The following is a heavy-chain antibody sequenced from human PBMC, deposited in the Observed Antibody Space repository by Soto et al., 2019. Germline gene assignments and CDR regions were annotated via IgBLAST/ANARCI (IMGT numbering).Heavy chain of an antibody. Sequence: EVQVVESGGGLVKPGGSLRLSCAVSGLPFAKVWMSWIRQAPGKGLEWVGRIKSQTDGGRIDYAAPVKGRFTISRDDSKNTLHLQMNSLKTEDTAVYYCTTSVTGTPRAIDYWGQGNLVTVSS. CDR3: TTSVTGTPRAIDY. V-gene: IGHV3-15*01. CDR2: IKSQTDGGRI. CDR1: GLPFAKVW. J-gene: IGHJ4*02. D-gene: IGHD1-7*01.